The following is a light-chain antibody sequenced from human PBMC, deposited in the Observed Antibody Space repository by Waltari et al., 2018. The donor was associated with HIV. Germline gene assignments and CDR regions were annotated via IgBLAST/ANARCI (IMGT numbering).Light chain of an antibody. J-gene: IGLJ2*01. CDR3: SAWDDNVNGL. CDR1: RSNIGVNS. V-gene: IGLV1-44*01. Sequence: QSGLTQPPSASGTIGQRVTISCLGRRSNIGVNSVNWYQQLPGTAPRLRIYNTNQRPSGVPDRFSGSKSGTSAYLAISGLQAADEADYYCSAWDDNVNGLFGGGTKLTVL. CDR2: NTN.